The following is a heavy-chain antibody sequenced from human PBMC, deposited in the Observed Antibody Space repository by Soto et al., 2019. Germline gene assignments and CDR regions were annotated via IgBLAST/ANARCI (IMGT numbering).Heavy chain of an antibody. CDR1: GGTFSSYA. J-gene: IGHJ6*02. V-gene: IGHV1-69*01. CDR3: ARGYCSGGSCYLSQNYYCGMDV. CDR2: IIPIFGTA. Sequence: QVQLVQSGAEVKKPGSSVKVSCKASGGTFSSYAISWVRQAPGQGLEWMGGIIPIFGTANYAQKFQGRVTITADESTSTAYMELSSLRSEDTAVYYCARGYCSGGSCYLSQNYYCGMDVWGQGTTVTVSS. D-gene: IGHD2-15*01.